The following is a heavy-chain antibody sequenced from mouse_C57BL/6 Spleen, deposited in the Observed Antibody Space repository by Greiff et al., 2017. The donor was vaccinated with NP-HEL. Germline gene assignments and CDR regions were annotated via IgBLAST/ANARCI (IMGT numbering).Heavy chain of an antibody. CDR1: GYTFTDYN. Sequence: EVKLQESGPELVKPGASVKMSCKASGYTFTDYNMHWVKQSHGKSLEWIGYINPNNGGTSYNQKFKGKATLTVNKSSSTAYMELRSLTSEDSAVYYCARERLGMDYWGQGTSVTVSS. J-gene: IGHJ4*01. CDR2: INPNNGGT. CDR3: ARERLGMDY. V-gene: IGHV1-22*01.